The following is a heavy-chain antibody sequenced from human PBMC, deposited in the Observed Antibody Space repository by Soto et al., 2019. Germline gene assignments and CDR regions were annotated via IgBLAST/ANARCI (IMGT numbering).Heavy chain of an antibody. CDR1: GFTFSSYA. D-gene: IGHD5-12*01. CDR3: AKAPLPYSGYEPYYFDY. V-gene: IGHV3-23*01. Sequence: GGSLRLSCAASGFTFSSYAMSWVRQAPGKGLEWVSAISGSGGSTYYADSVKGRFTISRDNSKNTLYLQMNSLRAEDTAVYYCAKAPLPYSGYEPYYFDYWGQGTLVTVSS. CDR2: ISGSGGST. J-gene: IGHJ4*02.